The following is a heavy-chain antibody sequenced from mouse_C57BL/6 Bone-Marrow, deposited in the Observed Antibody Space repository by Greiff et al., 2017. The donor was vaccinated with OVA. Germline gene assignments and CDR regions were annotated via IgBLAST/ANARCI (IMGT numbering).Heavy chain of an antibody. D-gene: IGHD1-1*01. CDR1: GYTFTDYN. J-gene: IGHJ2*01. Sequence: VQLKESGPELVKPGASVKIPCKASGYTFTDYNMDWVKQSHGKSLEWIGDINPNNGGPIYNPKFKGKATLTVAKSSSTTYRELRSLTSEDTAVYYCARLYYGYYFDYWGQGTTLTVSS. CDR2: INPNNGGP. V-gene: IGHV1-18*01. CDR3: ARLYYGYYFDY.